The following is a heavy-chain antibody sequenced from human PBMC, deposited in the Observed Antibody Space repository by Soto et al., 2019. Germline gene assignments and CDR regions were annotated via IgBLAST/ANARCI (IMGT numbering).Heavy chain of an antibody. D-gene: IGHD2-21*01. CDR1: GGSISTSRSY. Sequence: LQLLESGPGLVKASETLSLTCNVSGGSISTSRSYWAWLRQHPGKGLEWLANIFFSGSNYYNPSLASRVTVSVDTTKNECSLKLRTVTAADTAVDYCARQPTTGDTDLWFDPWGQGTLVTVSS. V-gene: IGHV4-39*01. CDR3: ARQPTTGDTDLWFDP. J-gene: IGHJ5*02. CDR2: IFFSGSN.